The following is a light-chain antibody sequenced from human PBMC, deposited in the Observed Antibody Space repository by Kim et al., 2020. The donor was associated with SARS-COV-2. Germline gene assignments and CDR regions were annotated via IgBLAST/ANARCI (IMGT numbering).Light chain of an antibody. V-gene: IGLV1-40*01. Sequence: VAISCTGSSSNIGAGYDVHWYQQLPGTAPKLLIYGNSNRPSGVPDRFSGSKSGTSASLAITGLQAEDEADYYCQSYDSSLSGSVVFGGGTQLTVL. J-gene: IGLJ2*01. CDR1: SSNIGAGYD. CDR3: QSYDSSLSGSVV. CDR2: GNS.